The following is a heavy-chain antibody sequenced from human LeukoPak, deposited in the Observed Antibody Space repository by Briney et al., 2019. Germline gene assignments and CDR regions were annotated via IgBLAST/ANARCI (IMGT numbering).Heavy chain of an antibody. CDR2: ISDGSTYT. J-gene: IGHJ4*02. CDR1: GFTFSDRY. D-gene: IGHD2-21*02. CDR3: ARDMTALDY. V-gene: IGHV3-11*06. Sequence: GGSLRLSCVASGFTFSDRYITWIRQAPGKGLEWVARISDGSTYTNYADSVKGRFSISRDNAKKSLYLQMDSLRAEDTAVYYCARDMTALDYWGPGTLVTVSS.